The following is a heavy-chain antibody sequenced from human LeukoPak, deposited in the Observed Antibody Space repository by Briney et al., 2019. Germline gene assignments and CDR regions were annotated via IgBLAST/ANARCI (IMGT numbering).Heavy chain of an antibody. J-gene: IGHJ4*02. D-gene: IGHD3-16*02. CDR1: GFTFSSYY. CDR2: IKQDGSEK. V-gene: IGHV3-7*01. Sequence: PGGSLRLSCAASGFTFSSYYMSWVRQAPGKGLEWVANIKQDGSEKYYVDSVKGRFTISRDNAKNSLYLQMNSLRAEDTAVYYCARVGGDDYVWGSYRHYFDYWGQGTLVTVSS. CDR3: ARVGGDDYVWGSYRHYFDY.